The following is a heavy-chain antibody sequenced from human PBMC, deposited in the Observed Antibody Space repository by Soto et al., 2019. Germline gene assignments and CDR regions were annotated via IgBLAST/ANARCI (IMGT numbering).Heavy chain of an antibody. CDR2: TRHDGSNT. V-gene: IGHV3-33*01. Sequence: QVQLVESGGGVVQPGRSLRLSCAASGFTFSGYGMHWVRQAPGKGLEWVAITRHDGSNTYYADSVRGRFTISRDNSKKTLYLQMDSLRAEDTAVYYCARDGVGATTFFGYFDYWGQGTPVTVSS. CDR3: ARDGVGATTFFGYFDY. CDR1: GFTFSGYG. D-gene: IGHD1-26*01. J-gene: IGHJ4*02.